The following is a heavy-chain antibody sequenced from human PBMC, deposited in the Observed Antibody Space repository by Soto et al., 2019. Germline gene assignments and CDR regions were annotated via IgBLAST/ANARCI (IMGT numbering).Heavy chain of an antibody. CDR1: GGSISSGDYY. CDR2: ITYQART. V-gene: IGHV4-30-4*08. CDR3: ARHYRPTYYYDSGGYYPPTYFDS. D-gene: IGHD3-22*01. Sequence: QVQLQESGPGLLKTSQTLSLTCTVSGGSISSGDYYWSWIRQSPGKGLEWIGYITYQARTNYNPSLQSRVTMSFDTSKNLFSLRLSPVTAADTAVYFCARHYRPTYYYDSGGYYPPTYFDSWGQGALVTVSS. J-gene: IGHJ4*02.